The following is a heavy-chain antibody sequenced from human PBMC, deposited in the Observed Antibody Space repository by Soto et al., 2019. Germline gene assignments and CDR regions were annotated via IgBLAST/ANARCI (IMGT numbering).Heavy chain of an antibody. Sequence: ASVKVSCKASGYTFTSYGISWVRQAPGQGLEWMGWISAYNGNTNYAQKLQGRVTMTTDTSTSTAYMELRSLRSDDTAVYYCAREGHYYGSGAFPYNWFDPWGQGTLVTVSS. CDR2: ISAYNGNT. CDR1: GYTFTSYG. J-gene: IGHJ5*02. V-gene: IGHV1-18*01. D-gene: IGHD3-10*01. CDR3: AREGHYYGSGAFPYNWFDP.